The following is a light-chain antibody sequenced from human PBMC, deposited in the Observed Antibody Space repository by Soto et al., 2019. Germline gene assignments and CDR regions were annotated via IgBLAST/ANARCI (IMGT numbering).Light chain of an antibody. CDR3: QQRSNWPLTWT. J-gene: IGKJ1*01. Sequence: DIQMTQSPSSLSASVGYRFTITCRSGQNIFSSLNWYQQKPGKAPKLLMYGASYLKSGVPSRFSGSRSATDFALTISSLEPEDFAVYYCQQRSNWPLTWTFGQGTKVDIK. CDR2: GAS. CDR1: QNIFSS. V-gene: IGKV1-39*01.